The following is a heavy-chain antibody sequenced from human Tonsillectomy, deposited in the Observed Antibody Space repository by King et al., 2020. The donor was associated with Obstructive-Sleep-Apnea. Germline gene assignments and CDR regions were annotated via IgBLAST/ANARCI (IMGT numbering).Heavy chain of an antibody. CDR1: GFSLSNARMG. D-gene: IGHD3-3*01. Sequence: VTLKESGPVLVKPTETLTLTCTVSGFSLSNARMGGSWIRQPPGKALEWLAHILSNDEKSYSTSLKSRLTISKDTSKSQVVLTMTNMDPVDTATYYCARSYYDFWSGYYPNWFDPWGQGTLVTVSS. CDR2: ILSNDEK. J-gene: IGHJ5*02. V-gene: IGHV2-26*01. CDR3: ARSYYDFWSGYYPNWFDP.